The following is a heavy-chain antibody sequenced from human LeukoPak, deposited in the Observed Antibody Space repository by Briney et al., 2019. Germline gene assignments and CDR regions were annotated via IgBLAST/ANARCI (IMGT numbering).Heavy chain of an antibody. Sequence: SVKVSCKASGGTFISYAISWVRQAPGQGLEWMGRIIPIFGTANYAQKFQGRVTITTDESTSTAYMELSSLRSEDTAVYYCARRMLDRGSYYDSSGYPFPDDFDIWGQGTMVTVSS. CDR1: GGTFISYA. CDR2: IIPIFGTA. J-gene: IGHJ3*02. V-gene: IGHV1-69*05. D-gene: IGHD3-22*01. CDR3: ARRMLDRGSYYDSSGYPFPDDFDI.